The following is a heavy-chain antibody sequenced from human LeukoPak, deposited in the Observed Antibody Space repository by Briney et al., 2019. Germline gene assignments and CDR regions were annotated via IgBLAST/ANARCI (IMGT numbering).Heavy chain of an antibody. CDR3: AKAGQVRDYGMDV. Sequence: PGGSLRLSCPASGFTFSSYAMSWVRQAPGKGLEGVSAISGSGGSTYYADSVKGRFTISRDNSKNTLYLQMNRLRAEDTAVYYCAKAGQVRDYGMDVWGQGTTVTVSS. D-gene: IGHD3-10*01. J-gene: IGHJ6*02. CDR1: GFTFSSYA. CDR2: ISGSGGST. V-gene: IGHV3-23*01.